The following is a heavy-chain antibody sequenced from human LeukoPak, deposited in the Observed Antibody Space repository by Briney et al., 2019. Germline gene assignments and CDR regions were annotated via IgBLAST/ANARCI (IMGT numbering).Heavy chain of an antibody. CDR2: IYYSGST. D-gene: IGHD5-12*01. J-gene: IGHJ4*02. Sequence: KPSETLSLTCTVSGGSISSYYWSWIRQPPGEGLEWIGYIYYSGSTNYNPSLKSRVTISVDTSKNQFSLKLSSVTAADTAVYYCARHGGYRRASDYWGQGTLVTVSS. CDR3: ARHGGYRRASDY. V-gene: IGHV4-59*08. CDR1: GGSISSYY.